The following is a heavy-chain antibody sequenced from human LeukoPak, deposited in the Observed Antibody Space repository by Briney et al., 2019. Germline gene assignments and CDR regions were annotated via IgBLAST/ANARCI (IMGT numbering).Heavy chain of an antibody. CDR2: IIPNSGGT. Sequence: ASVKVSCKASGYTFADYYIHGVGQAPGQGLEWMGWIIPNSGGTNYAQKFQGRVTMTKDTSISTVYMELSSLRSDDTAVYYCARVVQDSSNCPVYCGQGTLVSVSS. V-gene: IGHV1-2*02. D-gene: IGHD6-13*01. CDR1: GYTFADYY. CDR3: ARVVQDSSNCPVY. J-gene: IGHJ4*02.